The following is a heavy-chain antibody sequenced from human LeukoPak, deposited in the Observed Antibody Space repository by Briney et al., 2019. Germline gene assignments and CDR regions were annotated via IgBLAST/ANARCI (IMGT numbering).Heavy chain of an antibody. Sequence: GGSLRLSCAASGFTFSIFAMSWVRQAPGRGLEWLSAISNSGSSTYYPDSVKGRFTISRDNSKNTLYLQMNSLRAEDTAVYYCARRSGIAVAGAFDYWGQGTLVTVSS. D-gene: IGHD6-19*01. J-gene: IGHJ4*02. V-gene: IGHV3-23*01. CDR2: ISNSGSST. CDR1: GFTFSIFA. CDR3: ARRSGIAVAGAFDY.